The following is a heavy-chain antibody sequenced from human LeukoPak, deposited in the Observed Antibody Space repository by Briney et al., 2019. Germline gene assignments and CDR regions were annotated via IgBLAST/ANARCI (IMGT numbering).Heavy chain of an antibody. Sequence: SETLSLTCTVSGGSISSGSHYWSWIRQPAGKGLEWIGRIYTSGSTNYNPSLKSRVTISVDTSKNQFSLKLSSVTAADTAVYYCAIQTAKRDYWGQGTLVTVSS. D-gene: IGHD2-21*02. V-gene: IGHV4-61*02. CDR2: IYTSGST. J-gene: IGHJ4*02. CDR3: AIQTAKRDY. CDR1: GGSISSGSHY.